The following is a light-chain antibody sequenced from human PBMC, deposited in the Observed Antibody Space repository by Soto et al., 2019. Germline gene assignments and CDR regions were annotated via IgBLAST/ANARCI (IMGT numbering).Light chain of an antibody. CDR2: DVS. J-gene: IGLJ3*02. Sequence: QSALTQPRSVSGSPGQSVTISCTGTSSDVGGYNYVSWYQQHPGKAPKLMIYDVSKWPSGVPDRFSGSKSGSTASLTISGLQAEDEADYYCCSYAGSSTFVFGGGTKLTVL. CDR3: CSYAGSSTFV. CDR1: SSDVGGYNY. V-gene: IGLV2-11*01.